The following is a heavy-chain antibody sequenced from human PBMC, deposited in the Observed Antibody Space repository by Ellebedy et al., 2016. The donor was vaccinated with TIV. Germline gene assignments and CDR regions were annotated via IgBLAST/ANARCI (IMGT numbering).Heavy chain of an antibody. V-gene: IGHV1-3*01. J-gene: IGHJ6*02. CDR1: GYTFTSYA. CDR3: ARSSLTFGGVIVYYYYYGMDV. CDR2: INAGNGNT. D-gene: IGHD3-16*02. Sequence: ASVKVSCXASGYTFTSYAMHWVRQAPGQRLEWMGWINAGNGNTKYSQKFQGRVTITRDTSASTAYMELSSLRSEDTAVYYCARSSLTFGGVIVYYYYYGMDVWGQGTTVTVSS.